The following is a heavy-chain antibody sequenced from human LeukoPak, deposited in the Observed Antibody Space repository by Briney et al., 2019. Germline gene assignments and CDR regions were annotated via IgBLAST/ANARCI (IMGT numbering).Heavy chain of an antibody. D-gene: IGHD1-26*01. J-gene: IGHJ4*02. CDR3: ARERMGVGTTTFDY. CDR1: GYTFSSNY. V-gene: IGHV1-46*01. CDR2: INPSGGST. Sequence: ASVKVSCKASGYTFSSNYMHWVRQAPGQGLEWMGIINPSGGSTSYAQKFQGRVTMTRDTSTSTVYMELSSLRSEGTAVYYCARERMGVGTTTFDYWGQGTLVTVSS.